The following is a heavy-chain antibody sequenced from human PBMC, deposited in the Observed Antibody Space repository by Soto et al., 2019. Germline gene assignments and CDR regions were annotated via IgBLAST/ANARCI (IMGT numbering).Heavy chain of an antibody. Sequence: RGALRGGWAFAVLTFTTYTMNWVGHAGGNGLEWVSYISRSSDYIYYGDSVRGRFSISRDDAKNSLYLQMNSPTAEDTAVYFCASEGKHPTGEWVLYYAMDVWGQGTTVTVSS. CDR2: ISRSSDYI. J-gene: IGHJ6*02. D-gene: IGHD3-16*01. CDR3: ASEGKHPTGEWVLYYAMDV. CDR1: VLTFTTYT. V-gene: IGHV3-21*01.